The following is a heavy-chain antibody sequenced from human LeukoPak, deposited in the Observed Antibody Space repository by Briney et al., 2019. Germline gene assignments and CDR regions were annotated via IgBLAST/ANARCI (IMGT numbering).Heavy chain of an antibody. CDR2: ISWNSGSI. V-gene: IGHV3-9*01. CDR3: AFYGYDAFDI. CDR1: GFTFSSYW. D-gene: IGHD5-18*01. J-gene: IGHJ3*02. Sequence: PGGSPRLSCAASGFTFSSYWMSWVRQAPGKGLEWVSGISWNSGSIGYADSVKGRFTISRDNAKNSLYLQMNSLRAEDTALYYCAFYGYDAFDIWGQGTMVTVSS.